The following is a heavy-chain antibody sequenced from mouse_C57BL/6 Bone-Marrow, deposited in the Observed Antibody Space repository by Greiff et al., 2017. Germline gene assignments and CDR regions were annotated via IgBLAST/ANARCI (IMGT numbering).Heavy chain of an antibody. Sequence: EVKVVESGGGLVQPGGSLSLSCAASGFTFTDYYMSWVRQPPGKALEWLGFIRNKANGYTTEYSASVKGRFTISRDNSQSILYLQMNALCAEDSATYYWASHDGYFPWFAYWGQGTLVTVSA. D-gene: IGHD2-3*01. V-gene: IGHV7-3*01. CDR1: GFTFTDYY. J-gene: IGHJ3*01. CDR2: IRNKANGYTT. CDR3: ASHDGYFPWFAY.